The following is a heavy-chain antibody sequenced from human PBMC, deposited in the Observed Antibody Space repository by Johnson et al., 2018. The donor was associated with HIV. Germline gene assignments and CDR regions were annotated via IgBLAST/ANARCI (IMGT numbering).Heavy chain of an antibody. CDR2: IYSGGST. Sequence: EVQLVESGGGLVQPGGSLRLSCAASGFTVSSNYMSWVRQAPGKGLEWVSVIYSGGSTYYAESVKGRFTISRDNSKNTMYLQMNSLRAEDMDVYYCARDVKVCSFDIWGQGTMVTVSS. J-gene: IGHJ3*02. D-gene: IGHD2-21*01. CDR1: GFTVSSNY. V-gene: IGHV3-66*01. CDR3: ARDVKVCSFDI.